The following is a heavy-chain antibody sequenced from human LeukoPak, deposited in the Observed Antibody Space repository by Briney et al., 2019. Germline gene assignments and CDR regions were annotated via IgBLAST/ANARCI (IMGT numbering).Heavy chain of an antibody. CDR1: GFTFSSYV. J-gene: IGHJ4*02. CDR3: ARATSYYYDLDY. Sequence: GGALRLSCAASGFTFSSYVMHWVRPAPRKGLEYVSAISSYGGSTYYENFVKGRFTISRDNSKNTLYLQMGSLRAEDIAVYYCARATSYYYDLDYWGQGTLVTVSS. V-gene: IGHV3-64*01. D-gene: IGHD3-22*01. CDR2: ISSYGGST.